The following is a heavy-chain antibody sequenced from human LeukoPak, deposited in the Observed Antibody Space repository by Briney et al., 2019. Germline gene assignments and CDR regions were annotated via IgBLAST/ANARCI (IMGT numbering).Heavy chain of an antibody. Sequence: GGSLRLSCAASGFIFSDYYMSWIRQAPGKGLEWVSYISSSGSTIYYADSVKGRFTISRDNAKNSLYLQMNSLRAEDTAVYYCASRHYDILTGYYNVFNYWGQGTLVTVSS. CDR3: ASRHYDILTGYYNVFNY. CDR2: ISSSGSTI. D-gene: IGHD3-9*01. V-gene: IGHV3-11*01. CDR1: GFIFSDYY. J-gene: IGHJ4*02.